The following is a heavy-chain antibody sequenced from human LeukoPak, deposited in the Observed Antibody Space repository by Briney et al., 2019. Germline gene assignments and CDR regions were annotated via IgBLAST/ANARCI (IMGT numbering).Heavy chain of an antibody. CDR3: ARDTVD. J-gene: IGHJ4*02. CDR1: GFSVTGNS. D-gene: IGHD4-17*01. V-gene: IGHV3-66*01. Sequence: PGGSLRLSCAASGFSVTGNSMGWVRQAPGKGLEWVSLILPGGTTDYADSVKGRFFISTDNSNNMLFLQMNNLRVEDTALYFCARDTVDWGQGTLVAVSS. CDR2: ILPGGTT.